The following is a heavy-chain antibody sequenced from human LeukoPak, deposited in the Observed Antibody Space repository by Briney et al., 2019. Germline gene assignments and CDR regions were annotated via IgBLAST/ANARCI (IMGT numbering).Heavy chain of an antibody. Sequence: SETLSLTCTVSGDSISSYYCSWIRQPPGKGLEWIGYIYYSGSTSYNPSLKSRVTISLDTSNNQFSLRLNSVTAADTAVYYCARDRAGYWADYWGQGILVTVSS. V-gene: IGHV4-59*12. CDR1: GDSISSYY. D-gene: IGHD2-8*02. CDR3: ARDRAGYWADY. J-gene: IGHJ4*02. CDR2: IYYSGST.